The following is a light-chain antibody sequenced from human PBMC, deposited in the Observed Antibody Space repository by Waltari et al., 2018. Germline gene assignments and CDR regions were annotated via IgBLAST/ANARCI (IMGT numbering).Light chain of an antibody. V-gene: IGLV2-14*03. CDR2: DVF. Sequence: QSALTQPASVSGSPGQSITISCTGTTSDVGFYNYVSWYQQHPGKAPQLIIYDVFERPSGVSNRFSGPKSGNTASLTISGLLAEDEADYYCNSYTGSSSWVFGGGTKLTVL. CDR1: TSDVGFYNY. J-gene: IGLJ3*02. CDR3: NSYTGSSSWV.